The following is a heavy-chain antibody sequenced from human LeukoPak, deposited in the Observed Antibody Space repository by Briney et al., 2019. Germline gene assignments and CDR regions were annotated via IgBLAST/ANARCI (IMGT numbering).Heavy chain of an antibody. CDR2: IYYSGST. J-gene: IGHJ5*02. D-gene: IGHD3-22*01. CDR1: GGSISSSSYY. CDR3: AREIVVRGLGFDP. Sequence: PSETLSLTCTVSGGSISSSSYYWGWIRQPPGKGLEWIGSIYYSGSTYYNPSLKSRVTISVDTSKNQFSLKLSSVTAADTAVYYCAREIVVRGLGFDPWGQGTLVTVSS. V-gene: IGHV4-39*02.